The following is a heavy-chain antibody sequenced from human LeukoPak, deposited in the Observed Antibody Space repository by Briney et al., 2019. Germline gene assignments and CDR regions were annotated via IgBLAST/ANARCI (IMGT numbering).Heavy chain of an antibody. Sequence: LSLTCTVSGGSISSGGHYWSWIRQAPGKGLEWVSYISSSSSYTNYADSVKGRFTISRDNAKNSLYLQMNSLRAEDTAVYYCARDDGTAMVTFDYWGQGTLVTVSS. CDR2: ISSSSSYT. J-gene: IGHJ4*02. D-gene: IGHD5-18*01. CDR1: GGSISSGGHY. CDR3: ARDDGTAMVTFDY. V-gene: IGHV3-11*06.